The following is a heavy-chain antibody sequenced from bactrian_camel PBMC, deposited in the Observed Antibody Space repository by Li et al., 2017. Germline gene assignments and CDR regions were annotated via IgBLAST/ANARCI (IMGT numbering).Heavy chain of an antibody. V-gene: IGHV3S1*01. CDR3: AARPTPECYVGSLQRPDYDY. D-gene: IGHD3*01. CDR1: GFTFSSHW. Sequence: HVQLVESGGDLVQPGGSLRLSCAASGFTFSSHWMYWVRQAPGKGFEWVSTINAAGSSTYYAESVKGRFTISRDTAKNTVYLQMNNLKSEDTAMYYCAARPTPECYVGSLQRPDYDYWGQGTQVTVS. J-gene: IGHJ4*01. CDR2: INAAGSST.